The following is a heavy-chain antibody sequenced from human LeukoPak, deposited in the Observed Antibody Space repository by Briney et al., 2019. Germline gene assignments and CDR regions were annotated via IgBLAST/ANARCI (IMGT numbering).Heavy chain of an antibody. CDR1: GFTFSSYG. V-gene: IGHV3-33*01. Sequence: PGRSLRLSCAASGFTFSSYGMHWVRQAPGKGLEWVAVIWYDGSNKYYAESVKGRFTISRDNSKNTLFLQMNSLRAEDTAVYYCVRVHVGTDMVDIDYWGQGTLVTVSS. CDR3: VRVHVGTDMVDIDY. D-gene: IGHD5-18*01. CDR2: IWYDGSNK. J-gene: IGHJ4*02.